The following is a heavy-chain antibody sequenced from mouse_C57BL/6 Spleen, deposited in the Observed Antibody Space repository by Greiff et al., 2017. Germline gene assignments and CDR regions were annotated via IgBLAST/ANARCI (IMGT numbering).Heavy chain of an antibody. CDR3: GREGNYSNDYYAMDY. J-gene: IGHJ4*01. CDR2: INPNNGGT. V-gene: IGHV1-26*01. D-gene: IGHD2-5*01. Sequence: VQLQQSGPELVKPGASVKISCKASGYTFTDYYMNWVKQSHGKSLEWIGDINPNNGGTSYNQKFKGKATLTVDKSSSTAYMELRSLTSEDSAVYYCGREGNYSNDYYAMDYWGQGTSVTVSS. CDR1: GYTFTDYY.